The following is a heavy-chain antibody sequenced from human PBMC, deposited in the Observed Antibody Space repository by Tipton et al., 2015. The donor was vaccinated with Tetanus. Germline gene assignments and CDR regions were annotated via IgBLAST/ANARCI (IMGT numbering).Heavy chain of an antibody. CDR1: GGSLNTFY. Sequence: TLSLTCTVSGGSLNTFYWNWIRQPAGKGLEWIGRVYSSGSTNYNPSLKSRVTMSIDASKNQFSLKLSSVTAADTAVYYCARTQPIGWYFDLWGRGTLLTVSS. CDR3: ARTQPIGWYFDL. V-gene: IGHV4-4*07. D-gene: IGHD1-1*01. CDR2: VYSSGST. J-gene: IGHJ2*01.